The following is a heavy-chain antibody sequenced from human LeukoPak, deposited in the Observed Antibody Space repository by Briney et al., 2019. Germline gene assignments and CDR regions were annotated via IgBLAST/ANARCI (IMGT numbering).Heavy chain of an antibody. D-gene: IGHD3-10*02. CDR3: AELGITMIGGV. Sequence: GGSLRLSCAASGFTFSGYEMNWVRQAPGKGLEWVSYISSSGSTIYYADSVKGRFTISRDNAKNSLYLQMNSLRAEDAAVYYCAELGITMIGGVWGKGTTVTISS. J-gene: IGHJ6*04. CDR2: ISSSGSTI. CDR1: GFTFSGYE. V-gene: IGHV3-48*03.